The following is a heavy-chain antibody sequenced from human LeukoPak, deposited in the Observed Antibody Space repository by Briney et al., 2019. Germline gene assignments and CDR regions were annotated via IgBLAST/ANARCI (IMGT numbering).Heavy chain of an antibody. V-gene: IGHV1-18*01. CDR1: GYTFTSYG. D-gene: IGHD3-22*01. Sequence: GASVKVSCKASGYTFTSYGISWVRQAPGQGLEWMGWISAYNGNTNYAQKLQGRVTMTTDTSTSTAYMELRSLRSDDTAVYYCARDRRRSRNYYDSSGHEFDYWGQGTLVTVSS. CDR3: ARDRRRSRNYYDSSGHEFDY. CDR2: ISAYNGNT. J-gene: IGHJ4*02.